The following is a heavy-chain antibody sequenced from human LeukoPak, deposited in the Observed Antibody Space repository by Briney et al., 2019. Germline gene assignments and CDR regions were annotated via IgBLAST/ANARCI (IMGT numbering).Heavy chain of an antibody. V-gene: IGHV3-21*01. CDR2: ISSSSSYI. D-gene: IGHD1-26*01. J-gene: IGHJ3*02. CDR3: ARGAGSRGWEVRASAFDI. CDR1: GFTFSSYS. Sequence: GGSLRLSCAASGFTFSSYSMNWVRQAPGKGLEWVSSISSSSSYIYYADSVKGRFTISRDNDNTFSYLLMNRLAAGDPAVSYWARGAGSRGWEVRASAFDIWGQGTTVTVSS.